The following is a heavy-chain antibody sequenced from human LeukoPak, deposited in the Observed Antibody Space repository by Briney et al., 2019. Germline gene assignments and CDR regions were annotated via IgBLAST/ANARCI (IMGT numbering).Heavy chain of an antibody. V-gene: IGHV1-69*13. CDR3: TRVPRVGYCSSTSCFGMDV. D-gene: IGHD2-2*01. CDR2: IVPIFGTA. CDR1: GGTFSSYA. Sequence: GASVKVSCKASGGTFSSYAISWVRQAPGQGLEWMGGIVPIFGTANYAQKFQGRVTITADESTSTAYMELSSLRSEDTAVYYCTRVPRVGYCSSTSCFGMDVWGKGTTVTVSS. J-gene: IGHJ6*04.